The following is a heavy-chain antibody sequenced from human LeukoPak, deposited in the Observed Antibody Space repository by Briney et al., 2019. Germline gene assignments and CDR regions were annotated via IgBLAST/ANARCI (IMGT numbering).Heavy chain of an antibody. V-gene: IGHV3-7*04. D-gene: IGHD6-13*01. CDR3: ARGTIAGAGYHYFDY. CDR1: GFTFSSYW. Sequence: PGGSQRLSCAASGFTFSSYWMSWVRQAPGKGLEWVANIKQDGSEKYYVDSVKGRFTISRDNAKNSLYLQMNSLRAEDTAVYYCARGTIAGAGYHYFDYWGQGTQVTVSS. J-gene: IGHJ4*02. CDR2: IKQDGSEK.